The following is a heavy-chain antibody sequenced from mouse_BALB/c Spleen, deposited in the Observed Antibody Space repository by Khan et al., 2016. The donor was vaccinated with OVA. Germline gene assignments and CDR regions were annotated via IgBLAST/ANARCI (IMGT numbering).Heavy chain of an antibody. D-gene: IGHD1-1*01. CDR1: GYSFTGYF. CDR2: INPHIGET. J-gene: IGHJ2*01. V-gene: IGHV1-20*02. Sequence: EVQLQQSGPELVRPGASVKISCKASGYSFTGYFMNWVMQSHGKSLEWIGRINPHIGETFYNQRFKDKATLTVDESSSTAHMELRGLASEDSAVYYCTRIYRSDFDYWGQGTTLTVSS. CDR3: TRIYRSDFDY.